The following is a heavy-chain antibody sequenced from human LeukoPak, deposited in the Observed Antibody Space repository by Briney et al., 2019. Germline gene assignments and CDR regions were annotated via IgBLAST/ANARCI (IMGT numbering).Heavy chain of an antibody. CDR1: GFTFDEYG. CDR2: IKSDGSST. D-gene: IGHD6-6*01. CDR3: ARDSERFRIAARPVHYDY. J-gene: IGHJ4*02. Sequence: GGSLRLSCAASGFTFDEYGMSWVRQAPGKGLVWVSGIKSDGSSTSYVDSVKGRFTISRDNAKNTLDLQMNGLRAEDTAVYYCARDSERFRIAARPVHYDYWGQGTPVTVSS. V-gene: IGHV3-74*01.